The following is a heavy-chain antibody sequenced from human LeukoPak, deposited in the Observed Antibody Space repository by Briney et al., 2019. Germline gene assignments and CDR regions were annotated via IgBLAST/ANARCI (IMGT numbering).Heavy chain of an antibody. J-gene: IGHJ6*02. CDR2: ISHTGSTM. Sequence: GGSLRLSCAASGFSFSIYSLNWVRQAPGKGLEWVSYISHTGSTMSYADSVKGRFTISRDNAKNSLYLQMNSLRAEDTAVYYCAIPPLSGTGSSRPLAWIDVWGQGTTVTVSS. V-gene: IGHV3-48*04. D-gene: IGHD3-10*01. CDR3: AIPPLSGTGSSRPLAWIDV. CDR1: GFSFSIYS.